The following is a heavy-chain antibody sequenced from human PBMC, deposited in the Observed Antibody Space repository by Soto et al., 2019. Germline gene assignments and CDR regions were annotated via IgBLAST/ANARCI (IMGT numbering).Heavy chain of an antibody. CDR3: ASGGTTTDWSGGSCYARGFDY. Sequence: QVQLQESGPGLVKPSQTLSLTCTVSGGSISSGDYYWSWIRQPPGKGLEWIGYIYYSGSTYYNPSLESRVTISVDPSKNQFSLKLSSVTAADTAVYYCASGGTTTDWSGGSCYARGFDYWGQGTLVTVSS. D-gene: IGHD2-15*01. V-gene: IGHV4-30-4*01. J-gene: IGHJ4*02. CDR2: IYYSGST. CDR1: GGSISSGDYY.